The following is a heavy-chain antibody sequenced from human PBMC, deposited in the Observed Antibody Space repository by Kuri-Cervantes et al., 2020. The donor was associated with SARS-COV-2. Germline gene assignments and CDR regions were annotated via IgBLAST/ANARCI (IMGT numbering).Heavy chain of an antibody. CDR3: ARDQGLYSSSSHPEGYYYGMDV. J-gene: IGHJ6*02. Sequence: GGSLRLSCAAPGFTFSSYAMHWVRQAPGKGLEWVAVISYDGSNKYYAGSVKGRFTISRDNSKNTLYLQMNSLRAEDTAVYYCARDQGLYSSSSHPEGYYYGMDVWGQGTTVTDSS. CDR1: GFTFSSYA. V-gene: IGHV3-30-3*01. D-gene: IGHD6-6*01. CDR2: ISYDGSNK.